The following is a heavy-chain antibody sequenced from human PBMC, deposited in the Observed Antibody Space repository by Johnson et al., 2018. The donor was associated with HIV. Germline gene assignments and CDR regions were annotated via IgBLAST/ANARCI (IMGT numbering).Heavy chain of an antibody. Sequence: QVQLVESGGGVVQPGRSLRLSCAASGFTFSDHYMSWIRQAPGKGLEWVSYISSSGSTIYYADSVKGRFTISSDTSKNTLYLQMNRLRAEDTDVYYCATLPGDIVVVPAAQPYDAFDIWGQGTMVTVSS. CDR3: ATLPGDIVVVPAAQPYDAFDI. D-gene: IGHD2-2*01. V-gene: IGHV3-11*04. CDR1: GFTFSDHY. J-gene: IGHJ3*02. CDR2: ISSSGSTI.